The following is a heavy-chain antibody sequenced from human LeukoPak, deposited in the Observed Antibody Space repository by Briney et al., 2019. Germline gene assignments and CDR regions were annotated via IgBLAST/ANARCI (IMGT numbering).Heavy chain of an antibody. D-gene: IGHD1-14*01. CDR3: ARDRMPHWYFDL. CDR2: IIPIFGTA. J-gene: IGHJ2*01. CDR1: GGTFSSYA. V-gene: IGHV1-69*06. Sequence: GASVKVSCKASGGTFSSYAISWVRQAPGQGLEWMGGIIPIFGTANYAQKFQGRVTITADKSTSTAYMELSSLRSEDTAVYYCARDRMPHWYFDLWGRGTLVTVSS.